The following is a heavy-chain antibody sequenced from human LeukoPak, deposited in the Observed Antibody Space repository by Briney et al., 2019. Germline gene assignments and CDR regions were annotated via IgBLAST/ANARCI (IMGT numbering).Heavy chain of an antibody. CDR3: AKQGYSSSSGWFDP. J-gene: IGHJ5*02. CDR1: GFTFSSYA. V-gene: IGHV3-23*01. Sequence: PGGSLRLSCAASGFTFSSYAMSWVRQAPGKGLEWVSAISGSGGSTYYADSVKGRFTISRDSSKNTLYLQMNSLRAEDTAVYYCAKQGYSSSSGWFDPWGQGTLVTVSS. CDR2: ISGSGGST. D-gene: IGHD6-6*01.